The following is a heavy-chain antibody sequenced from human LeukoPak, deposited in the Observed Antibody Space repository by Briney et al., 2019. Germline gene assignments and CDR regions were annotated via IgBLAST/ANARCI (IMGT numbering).Heavy chain of an antibody. CDR3: AKDGSSTSYYYMDV. J-gene: IGHJ6*03. D-gene: IGHD2-2*01. CDR1: GFTFSSYG. Sequence: GGSLRLSCAASGFTFSSYGMSWVRQAPGKGLEWVSAISGSGGSTYYADSVKGRFTISRDNSKNTLYLQMNSLRAEDTAVYYCAKDGSSTSYYYMDVWGKGTTVTVSS. V-gene: IGHV3-23*01. CDR2: ISGSGGST.